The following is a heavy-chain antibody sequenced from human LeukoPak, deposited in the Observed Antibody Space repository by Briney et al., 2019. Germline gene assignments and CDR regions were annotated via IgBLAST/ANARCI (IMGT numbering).Heavy chain of an antibody. J-gene: IGHJ3*02. D-gene: IGHD2-15*01. CDR1: GFTFSSYA. Sequence: PGGSLRLSCAASGFTFSSYAMSWVRQAPGKGLEWVSAISSSGGNTYYADSVKGRFTISRDNSKNTLYLQMNSLRAEDTAVNDCEKAPRCCSGGSCNPISIWGQGTLVTVSS. CDR3: EKAPRCCSGGSCNPISI. CDR2: ISSSGGNT. V-gene: IGHV3-23*01.